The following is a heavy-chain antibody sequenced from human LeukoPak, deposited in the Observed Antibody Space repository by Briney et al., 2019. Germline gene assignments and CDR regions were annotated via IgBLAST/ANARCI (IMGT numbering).Heavy chain of an antibody. CDR2: IYYSGST. J-gene: IGHJ4*02. CDR1: GGSTSSYY. CDR3: ARPKVSGWYLGFDY. V-gene: IGHV4-59*01. Sequence: PSETLSLTCTVSGGSTSSYYWSWIRQPPGKGLEWIGYIYYSGSTNYNPSLKSRVTISVDTSKNQFSLKLSSVTAADTAVYYCARPKVSGWYLGFDYWGQGTLVTVSS. D-gene: IGHD6-19*01.